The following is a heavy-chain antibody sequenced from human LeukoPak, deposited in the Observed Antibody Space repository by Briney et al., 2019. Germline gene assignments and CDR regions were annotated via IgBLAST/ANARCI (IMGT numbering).Heavy chain of an antibody. CDR3: ASRAFDI. CDR2: ISSSSSTI. V-gene: IGHV3-48*01. CDR1: GFTFSSYS. Sequence: GGSLRLSCTASGFTFSSYSMNWVRQAPGKGLEWVSYISSSSSTIYYADSVKGRFTISRDNSKNTLYLQMNSLRAEDTAVYYCASRAFDIWGQGTMVTVSS. J-gene: IGHJ3*02.